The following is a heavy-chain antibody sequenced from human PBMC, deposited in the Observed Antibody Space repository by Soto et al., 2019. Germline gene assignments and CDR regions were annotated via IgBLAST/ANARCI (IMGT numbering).Heavy chain of an antibody. V-gene: IGHV4-34*01. CDR1: GGSFRDYY. CDR3: ARTSRFDS. Sequence: SETLSLTCAVYGGSFRDYYWSWVRQPPGKGLEWIGQINHSGSTNYNPSLKSRVTISVDTSKNQFSLKLSSVTAADAAVYYCARTSRFDSWGQGTLVTVSS. D-gene: IGHD6-6*01. J-gene: IGHJ4*02. CDR2: INHSGST.